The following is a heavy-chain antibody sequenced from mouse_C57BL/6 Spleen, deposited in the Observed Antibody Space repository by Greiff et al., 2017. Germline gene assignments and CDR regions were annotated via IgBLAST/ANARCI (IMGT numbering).Heavy chain of an antibody. J-gene: IGHJ3*01. V-gene: IGHV5-17*01. CDR3: ARPHYYRSARCAY. CDR1: GFTFSDYG. Sequence: EVHLVASGGGLVPPGGSLKLSCAASGFTFSDYGMHWVRQAPEKGLEWVAYIRSGSSTIYYADTEKGRFTISSDNAKNTLFLQMTIRRSEDTAMYYGARPHYYRSARCAYWGQGTLVTVSA. D-gene: IGHD1-2*01. CDR2: IRSGSSTI.